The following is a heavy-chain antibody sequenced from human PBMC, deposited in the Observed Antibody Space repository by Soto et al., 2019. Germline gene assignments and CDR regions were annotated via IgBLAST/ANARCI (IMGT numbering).Heavy chain of an antibody. CDR3: ARGRVRYDYGDYRPRDSYYMDV. J-gene: IGHJ6*03. Sequence: ASVKVSCKASGYTFTSYGISWVRQAPGQGLEWMGWISAYNGNTNYAQKLQGRVTMTTDTSTSTAYMELRSLRSDDTAVYYCARGRVRYDYGDYRPRDSYYMDVWGKGTTVTVSS. V-gene: IGHV1-18*01. CDR2: ISAYNGNT. D-gene: IGHD4-17*01. CDR1: GYTFTSYG.